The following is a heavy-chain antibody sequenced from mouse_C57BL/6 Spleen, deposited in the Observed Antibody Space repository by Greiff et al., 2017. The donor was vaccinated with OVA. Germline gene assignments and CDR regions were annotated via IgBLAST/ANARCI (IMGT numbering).Heavy chain of an antibody. J-gene: IGHJ3*01. CDR2: IDPNSGGT. CDR3: ARGATVVAPGFAY. CDR1: GYTFTSYW. Sequence: VQLQQPGAELVKPGASVKLSCKASGYTFTSYWMHWVKQRPGRGLEWIGRIDPNSGGTKYNEKFKSKATLTVDKPSSTAYMQLSSLTSEDSAVDDCARGATVVAPGFAYWGQGTLVTVSA. D-gene: IGHD1-1*01. V-gene: IGHV1-72*01.